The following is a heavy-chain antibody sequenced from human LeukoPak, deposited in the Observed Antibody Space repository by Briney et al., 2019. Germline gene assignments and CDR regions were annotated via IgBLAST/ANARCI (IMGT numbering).Heavy chain of an antibody. CDR3: AMATVTYDAFDI. V-gene: IGHV3-7*01. CDR1: GFTFSSYW. J-gene: IGHJ3*02. Sequence: PGGSLRLSRAASGFTFSSYWMSWVRQAPGKGLEWVANIKQDGSEKYYVDSVKGRFTISRDNAKNSLYLQMNSLRAEDTAVYYCAMATVTYDAFDIWGQGTMVTVSS. CDR2: IKQDGSEK. D-gene: IGHD4-17*01.